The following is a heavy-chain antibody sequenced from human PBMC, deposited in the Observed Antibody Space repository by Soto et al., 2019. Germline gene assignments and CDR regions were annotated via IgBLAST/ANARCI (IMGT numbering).Heavy chain of an antibody. J-gene: IGHJ6*02. D-gene: IGHD2-15*01. CDR3: ARGEQLNNVVLVAAIPSYYYYGMDV. CDR2: IIPIFGTA. CDR1: GGTFSSYA. V-gene: IGHV1-69*01. Sequence: QVQLVQSGVEVKKPGSSVKVSCKASGGTFSSYAISWVRQAPGQGLEWMGGIIPIFGTANYAQKFQGRVTITADESTSTAYMELTSLRSEDTAVYYCARGEQLNNVVLVAAIPSYYYYGMDVWGQGTTVTVSS.